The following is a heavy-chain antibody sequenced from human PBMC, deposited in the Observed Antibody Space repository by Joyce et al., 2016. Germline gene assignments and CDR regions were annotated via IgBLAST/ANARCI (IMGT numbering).Heavy chain of an antibody. Sequence: EVQLLESGGGLVKPGGSLRLSCAASGFPFSIFAMTWVRRIPGRRLKWVSMISGSSTTTYYADSVKGRFIFSIYNSKNMLYLQMHSLRAEDTAVYYCAKRGLTSLSGYSYYYMDVWGKGTTVTVSS. D-gene: IGHD3-10*01. J-gene: IGHJ6*03. V-gene: IGHV3-23*01. CDR3: AKRGLTSLSGYSYYYMDV. CDR1: GFPFSIFA. CDR2: ISGSSTTT.